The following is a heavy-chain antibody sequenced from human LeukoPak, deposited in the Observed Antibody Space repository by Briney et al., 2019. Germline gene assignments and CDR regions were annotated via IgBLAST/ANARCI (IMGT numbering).Heavy chain of an antibody. CDR1: GFIHSSPV. D-gene: IGHD1-26*01. Sequence: GGSLRLPCEASGFIHSSPVMTWVRQAPGKALVWVAFISFDGNHKYYTDSVKGRFTISRDNSKNTLYLQMNSLGAEDTAVYYCARVVGGTWLIDCWGRGTLVTVSS. V-gene: IGHV3-30-3*01. J-gene: IGHJ4*02. CDR2: ISFDGNHK. CDR3: ARVVGGTWLIDC.